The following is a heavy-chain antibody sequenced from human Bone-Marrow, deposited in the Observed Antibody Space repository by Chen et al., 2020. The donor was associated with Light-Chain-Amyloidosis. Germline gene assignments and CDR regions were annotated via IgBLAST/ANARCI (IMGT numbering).Heavy chain of an antibody. CDR1: GDSIRGTNYY. CDR3: ARNGHYSIDS. J-gene: IGHJ4*02. D-gene: IGHD2-15*01. Sequence: QLQLQESGPGLVKPSETLSLTCTVSGDSIRGTNYYWGWIRQPPGEGLEWIGEVTHTGSTSYNPSVESRVTMSLDISKNQFSLKLTSVTAADTAVYYCARNGHYSIDSWGQGTLVTVSS. V-gene: IGHV4-39*07. CDR2: VTHTGST.